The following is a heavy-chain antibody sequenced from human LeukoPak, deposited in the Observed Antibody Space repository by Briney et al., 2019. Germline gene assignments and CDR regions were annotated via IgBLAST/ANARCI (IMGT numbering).Heavy chain of an antibody. J-gene: IGHJ4*02. D-gene: IGHD1-26*01. CDR1: GYTLTELS. CDR3: ATVRVWSMGATLFDY. V-gene: IGHV1-24*01. CDR2: FDPEDGET. Sequence: ASVKVSCKVSGYTLTELSMHWVRQAPGKGLEWMGGFDPEDGETIYAQKFQGRVTMTEDTYTDTAYMELSSLRSEDRAVYYCATVRVWSMGATLFDYWGQGTLVTVSS.